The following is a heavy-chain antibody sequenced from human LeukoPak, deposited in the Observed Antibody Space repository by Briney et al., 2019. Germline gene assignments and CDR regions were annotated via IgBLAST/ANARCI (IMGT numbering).Heavy chain of an antibody. D-gene: IGHD3-22*01. CDR1: GFTFSSYS. Sequence: GGSLRLSCAASGFTFSSYSMNWVRQAPGKGLEWVSSISSSSSYIYYADSVKGRFTISRDNAKNSLYLQMNSLRAEDTAVYYCASGAEYYYDSSGYPRLDYWGQGTLVTVSS. V-gene: IGHV3-21*01. CDR2: ISSSSSYI. CDR3: ASGAEYYYDSSGYPRLDY. J-gene: IGHJ4*02.